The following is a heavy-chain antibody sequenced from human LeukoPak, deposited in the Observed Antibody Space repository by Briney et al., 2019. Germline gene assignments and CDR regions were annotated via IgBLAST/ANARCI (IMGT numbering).Heavy chain of an antibody. CDR2: IWYDGSNK. V-gene: IGHV3-33*01. D-gene: IGHD3-10*01. CDR3: ARQSISSSDY. J-gene: IGHJ4*02. CDR1: GFTFSSYG. Sequence: GGSLRLSCAASGFTFSSYGMHWVRQAPGKGLEWVVVIWYDGSNKYYADSVKGRFTISRDNSKNTLYLQMNSLRAEDTAVYYCARQSISSSDYWGQGTLVTVSS.